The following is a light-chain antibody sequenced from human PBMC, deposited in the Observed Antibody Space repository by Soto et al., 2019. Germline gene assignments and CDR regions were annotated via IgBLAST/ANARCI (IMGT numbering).Light chain of an antibody. CDR1: QTVLHGSNY. CDR3: QQYYTTPVT. Sequence: DIVMTQSPDSLAVSLGERATINCKSSQTVLHGSNYLAWYQQKLGQSPKLLIYWASTRESGVPDRFSGSGSGTDFTLTINTLQAEDVAIYYCQQYYTTPVTFGQGTTVEIK. CDR2: WAS. J-gene: IGKJ1*01. V-gene: IGKV4-1*01.